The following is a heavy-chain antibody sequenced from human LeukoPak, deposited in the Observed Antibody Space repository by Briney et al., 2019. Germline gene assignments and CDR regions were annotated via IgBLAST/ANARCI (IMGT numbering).Heavy chain of an antibody. Sequence: ASVKVSCKASGYTFTGYYMHWVRQAPGQGLEWMGWINPNSGGTNYAQKFQGRVTMTRDTSISTAYIELSRLRSDDTAVYYCAREKHRGRAGNWFDPWGQGTLVTVSS. CDR2: INPNSGGT. CDR1: GYTFTGYY. V-gene: IGHV1-2*02. D-gene: IGHD3-10*01. CDR3: AREKHRGRAGNWFDP. J-gene: IGHJ5*02.